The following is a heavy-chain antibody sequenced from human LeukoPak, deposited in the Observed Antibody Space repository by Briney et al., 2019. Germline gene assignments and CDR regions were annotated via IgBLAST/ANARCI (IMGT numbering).Heavy chain of an antibody. CDR1: GYTFTSYD. D-gene: IGHD3-16*01. CDR3: ARGQGLGYDK. V-gene: IGHV1-2*02. J-gene: IGHJ4*02. CDR2: INPTSGGT. Sequence: ASVKVSCKASGYTFTSYDINWVRQATGQGLEWVGWINPTSGGTNYAQKFQGRVTVTRDTSSGTAYMELSRLRSDDTAIYYCARGQGLGYDKWGQGTLVTVS.